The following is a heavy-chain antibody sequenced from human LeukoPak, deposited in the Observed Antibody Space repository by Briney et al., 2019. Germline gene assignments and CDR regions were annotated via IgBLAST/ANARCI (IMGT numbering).Heavy chain of an antibody. V-gene: IGHV4-30-2*01. CDR1: GGSISSGGYS. CDR3: ARRIVVKNWFDP. CDR2: IYHSGST. Sequence: SQTLSLTCAVSGGSISSGGYSWSWIRQGPGKGLEGIGYIYHSGSTYYHPSLKSRVTISVDRSKNQFSLKLSSVTAADTAVYYCARRIVVKNWFDPWGQGTLVTVSS. J-gene: IGHJ5*02. D-gene: IGHD2-21*01.